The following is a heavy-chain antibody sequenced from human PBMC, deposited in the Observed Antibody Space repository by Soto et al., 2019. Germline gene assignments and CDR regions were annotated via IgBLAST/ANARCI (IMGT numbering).Heavy chain of an antibody. J-gene: IGHJ6*02. V-gene: IGHV3-23*01. CDR1: GFTFSSYA. CDR2: ISGSGGST. D-gene: IGHD4-4*01. CDR3: AKDSTGTTVTTEKYYYYGMDV. Sequence: PGGSLRLSCAASGFTFSSYAMSWVRQAPGKGLEWVSAISGSGGSTYYADSVKGRFTISRDNSKNTLYLQMNSLRAEDTAVYYCAKDSTGTTVTTEKYYYYGMDVWGQGTTVTVSS.